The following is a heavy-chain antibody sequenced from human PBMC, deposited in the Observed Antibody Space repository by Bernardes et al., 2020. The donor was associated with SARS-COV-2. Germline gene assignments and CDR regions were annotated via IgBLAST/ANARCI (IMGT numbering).Heavy chain of an antibody. Sequence: SETLYLTCVCNGGSFSADYWSWIRQCTGKGLQWIGEINHSGRTKYNPSLKSRVTISVDTSKKQFSVNLKYLTAADTAVYYCATGRFGEAPFHHWGQGTLVTVSS. CDR3: ATGRFGEAPFHH. CDR1: GGSFSADY. D-gene: IGHD3-10*01. CDR2: INHSGRT. V-gene: IGHV4-34*01. J-gene: IGHJ1*01.